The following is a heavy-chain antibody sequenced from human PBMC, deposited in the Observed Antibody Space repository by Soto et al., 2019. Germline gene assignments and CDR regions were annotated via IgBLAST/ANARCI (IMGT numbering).Heavy chain of an antibody. CDR3: ARDIVVVPAALGMYYYYYYYMGV. CDR1: GFTFSSYW. J-gene: IGHJ6*03. CDR2: IKQDGSEK. V-gene: IGHV3-7*01. D-gene: IGHD2-2*01. Sequence: GGSLRLSCAASGFTFSSYWMSWVRQAPGKGLEWVANIKQDGSEKYYVDSVKGRFTISRDNAKNSLYLQMNSLRAEDTAVYYCARDIVVVPAALGMYYYYYYYMGVWGKGTTVTVSS.